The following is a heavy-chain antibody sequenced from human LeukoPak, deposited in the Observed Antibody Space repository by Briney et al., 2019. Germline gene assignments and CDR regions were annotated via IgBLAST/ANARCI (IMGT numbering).Heavy chain of an antibody. CDR1: GFPFINSA. J-gene: IGHJ4*02. V-gene: IGHV3-64*02. Sequence: PGGSLRLSCATSGFPFINSAMHWVRQAPGKGLEYVASISRYGDDTYYADSVKDRFTISRDNSKNTLYLQMGSLRTDDMAVYYCARRHGSGSYHFDYWGQGTLVTVSS. D-gene: IGHD3-10*01. CDR3: ARRHGSGSYHFDY. CDR2: ISRYGDDT.